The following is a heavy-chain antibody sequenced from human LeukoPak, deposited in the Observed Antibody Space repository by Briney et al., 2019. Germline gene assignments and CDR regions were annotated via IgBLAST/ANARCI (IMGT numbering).Heavy chain of an antibody. J-gene: IGHJ4*02. Sequence: ASVKVSCKASGYTFTDFYIHWVRQAPGRGLEWMGWISPNTGDTNYAQRFQGRVTMTRDTSITSTYLELRGLASDDTAVYYCTRYQVPPGRDYFDYWGQGTLVTVSS. CDR3: TRYQVPPGRDYFDY. V-gene: IGHV1-2*02. CDR1: GYTFTDFY. CDR2: ISPNTGDT. D-gene: IGHD2-2*01.